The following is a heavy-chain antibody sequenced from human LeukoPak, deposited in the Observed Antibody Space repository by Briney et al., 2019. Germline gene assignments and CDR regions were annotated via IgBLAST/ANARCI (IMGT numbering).Heavy chain of an antibody. V-gene: IGHV3-23*01. J-gene: IGHJ3*02. Sequence: PGGSLRLSCAASGFTFSSYAMSWVRQAPGKGLEWVSGISGSGGSTYYADSVKGRFTISRDTAQNSLYLQMNSLRAEDTAVYYCARGADSNNWYADRPFDIWGQGTMVTVSS. CDR2: ISGSGGST. CDR3: ARGADSNNWYADRPFDI. CDR1: GFTFSSYA. D-gene: IGHD6-13*01.